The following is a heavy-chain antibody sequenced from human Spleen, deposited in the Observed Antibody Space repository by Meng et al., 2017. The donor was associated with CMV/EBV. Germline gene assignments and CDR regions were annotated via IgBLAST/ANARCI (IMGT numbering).Heavy chain of an antibody. D-gene: IGHD4-17*01. Sequence: ASVKVSCKASGYTFTTYGISWVRQAPGQGLEWMGWISAHNNKTNYAQRLQDRVTMTTDTSTFTAYMELRSLKSDDTAVYYCARDRTVPISYYYFAMDAWGQGTTVTVSS. CDR2: ISAHNNKT. CDR3: ARDRTVPISYYYFAMDA. CDR1: GYTFTTYG. J-gene: IGHJ6*02. V-gene: IGHV1-18*01.